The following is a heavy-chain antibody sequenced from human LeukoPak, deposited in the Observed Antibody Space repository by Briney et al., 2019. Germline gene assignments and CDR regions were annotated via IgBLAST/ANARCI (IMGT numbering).Heavy chain of an antibody. CDR3: AREITGMIGPTDY. V-gene: IGHV1-2*02. D-gene: IGHD1-20*01. Sequence: ASVKVSCKASGYTLSGYYVHWVRQAPGQGLEWMGWINPNSGDTNYAQKFQGRVTMTRDTSISTAYMELSRLTSADTALYYCAREITGMIGPTDYWGPGTLVTVSS. CDR1: GYTLSGYY. J-gene: IGHJ4*02. CDR2: INPNSGDT.